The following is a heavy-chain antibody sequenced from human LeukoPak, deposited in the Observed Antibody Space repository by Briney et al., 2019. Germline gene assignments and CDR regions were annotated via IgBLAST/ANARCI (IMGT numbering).Heavy chain of an antibody. CDR3: ARGVRGWELPPGYYYYMDV. CDR2: ISYDGSNK. D-gene: IGHD1-26*01. J-gene: IGHJ6*03. V-gene: IGHV3-30*04. Sequence: PGRSLRLSCAASGFTSSSYAMHWVRQAPGKGLEWVAVISYDGSNKYYADSVKGRFTISRDNSKNTLYLQMNSLRAEDTAVYYCARGVRGWELPPGYYYYMDVWGKGTTVTVSS. CDR1: GFTSSSYA.